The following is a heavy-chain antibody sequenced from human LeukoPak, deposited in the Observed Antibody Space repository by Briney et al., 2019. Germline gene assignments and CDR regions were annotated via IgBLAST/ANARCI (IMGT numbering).Heavy chain of an antibody. CDR1: GYTFTGYY. CDR2: IIPILGIA. CDR3: ARAMDYGMDV. V-gene: IGHV1-69*04. J-gene: IGHJ6*02. Sequence: SVKVSCKASGYTFTGYYMHWVRQAPGQGLEWMGRIIPILGIANYAQKFQGRVTITADKSTSTAYMELSSLRSEDTAVYYCARAMDYGMDVWGQGTTVTVSS. D-gene: IGHD2-8*01.